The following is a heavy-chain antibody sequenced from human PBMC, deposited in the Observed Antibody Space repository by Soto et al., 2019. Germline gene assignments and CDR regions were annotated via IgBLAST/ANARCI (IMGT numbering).Heavy chain of an antibody. Sequence: QVQLQESGPGLVKPSETLSLTCTVSGGSISTYYWSWIRQPPGKGLEWIGYIYYNGRTNYNPSLESRVTISRETSKSQFSLKLSSVSAADTAVYYCARDGSGYDFWSGPYFFDYWGPGTLVTVSS. CDR1: GGSISTYY. CDR3: ARDGSGYDFWSGPYFFDY. J-gene: IGHJ4*02. CDR2: IYYNGRT. D-gene: IGHD3-3*01. V-gene: IGHV4-59*01.